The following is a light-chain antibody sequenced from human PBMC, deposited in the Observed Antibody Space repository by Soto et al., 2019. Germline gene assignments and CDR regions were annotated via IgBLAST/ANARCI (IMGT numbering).Light chain of an antibody. Sequence: EIVLTQSPCTLSLSPGERATLSCRASQSVSSSYLACYQQKPGQAPRLLIYGASSRATGIPDRFSGSGSGTDFTLTISRLEPEDFAVYYCQQYGSSPQPITFGQGARLEIK. V-gene: IGKV3-20*01. CDR2: GAS. J-gene: IGKJ5*01. CDR1: QSVSSSY. CDR3: QQYGSSPQPIT.